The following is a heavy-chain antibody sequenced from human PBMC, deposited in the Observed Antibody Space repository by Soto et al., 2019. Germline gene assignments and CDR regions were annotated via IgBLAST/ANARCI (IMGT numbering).Heavy chain of an antibody. CDR1: GGSFSGYY. Sequence: PSETLSLTCAVYGGSFSGYYWSWIRQPPGKGLEWIGEINHSGSTNYNPSLKSRVTISVDTSKNQFSLKLSSVTAADTAVYYCARDGGRWFDPWGQGTLVTAPQ. CDR3: ARDGGRWFDP. D-gene: IGHD1-26*01. CDR2: INHSGST. J-gene: IGHJ5*02. V-gene: IGHV4-34*01.